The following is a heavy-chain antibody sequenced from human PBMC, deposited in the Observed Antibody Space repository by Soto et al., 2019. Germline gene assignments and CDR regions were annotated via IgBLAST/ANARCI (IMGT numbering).Heavy chain of an antibody. CDR3: AREFDY. Sequence: GGSLRLSCATSGFTFSNSWVSWVRQAPGKGLEWVANIKQDGSEKYYVDSVKGRFTISRDNARNSLYLQMNSLRAEDTAVYYCAREFDYWGQGTLVTVSS. V-gene: IGHV3-7*04. CDR1: GFTFSNSW. J-gene: IGHJ4*02. CDR2: IKQDGSEK.